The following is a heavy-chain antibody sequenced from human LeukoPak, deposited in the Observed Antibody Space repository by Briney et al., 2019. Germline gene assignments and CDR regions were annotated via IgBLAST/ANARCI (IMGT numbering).Heavy chain of an antibody. CDR2: IHYSGSP. CDR1: GGSISSASYY. Sequence: SETLSLTCTVSGGSISSASYYWGWIRQPPGKGLEWIGNIHYSGSPFYNPSLKSRATISVDTSKNQFSVKLNSVTAADTAVYCCARRAGTTAGRYFDYWGQGTLVTVSS. CDR3: ARRAGTTAGRYFDY. J-gene: IGHJ4*02. D-gene: IGHD6-13*01. V-gene: IGHV4-39*01.